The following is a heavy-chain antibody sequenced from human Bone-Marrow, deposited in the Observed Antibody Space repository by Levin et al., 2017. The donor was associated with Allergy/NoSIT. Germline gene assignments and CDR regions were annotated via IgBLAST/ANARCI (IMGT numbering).Heavy chain of an antibody. CDR3: AGDYYTSGSTFYYYYYMDV. Sequence: EASVKVSCKASGGSFSSYGISWVRQAPGQGLEWMGGIIPTVDTTNYAQKFQGRVTITADKSTSTVYMELSSLRSEDSAVYYCAGDYYTSGSTFYYYYYMDVWGKGTTVTVSS. V-gene: IGHV1-69*06. CDR2: IIPTVDTT. CDR1: GGSFSSYG. J-gene: IGHJ6*03. D-gene: IGHD3-10*01.